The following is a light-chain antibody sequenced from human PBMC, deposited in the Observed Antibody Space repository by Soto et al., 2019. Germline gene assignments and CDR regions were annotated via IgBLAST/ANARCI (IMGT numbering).Light chain of an antibody. J-gene: IGKJ5*01. Sequence: DIQMTQSPSSLSASVGDRVTITCRASQSISTYLHWYQQKPGKAPNLLIYAASTLQSGVPSRFSGSGSGRDFTLTISSLQPEDFATYYCQQVNSYPITFGQGTRLEIK. V-gene: IGKV1-39*01. CDR1: QSISTY. CDR2: AAS. CDR3: QQVNSYPIT.